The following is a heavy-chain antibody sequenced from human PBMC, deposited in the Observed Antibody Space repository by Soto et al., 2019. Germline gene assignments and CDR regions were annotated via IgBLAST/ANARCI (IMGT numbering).Heavy chain of an antibody. CDR1: GGTFSSYA. CDR2: IIPIFGTA. J-gene: IGHJ6*02. Sequence: VKVSCKASGGTFSSYAISWVRQAPGQGLEWMGGIIPIFGTANYAQKFQGRVTITADESTSTAYMELSSLRSEDTAVYYCARVGDSSGYYYYYYGMDVWGQGTTVTVSS. D-gene: IGHD3-22*01. V-gene: IGHV1-69*01. CDR3: ARVGDSSGYYYYYYGMDV.